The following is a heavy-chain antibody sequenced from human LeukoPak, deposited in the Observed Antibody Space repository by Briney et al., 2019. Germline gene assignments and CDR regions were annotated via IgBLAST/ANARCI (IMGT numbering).Heavy chain of an antibody. V-gene: IGHV1-18*01. CDR3: ARFFRVLNDPYTPYYYYMDV. Sequence: GASVKVSCKASGGTFSSYAVSWVRQAPGQGLEWMGWISAYNGNTNYAQKLQGRVTMTTDTSTSIAYMELRSLRSDDTAVYYCARFFRVLNDPYTPYYYYMDVWGKGTTVTVSS. CDR2: ISAYNGNT. D-gene: IGHD3-10*01. CDR1: GGTFSSYA. J-gene: IGHJ6*03.